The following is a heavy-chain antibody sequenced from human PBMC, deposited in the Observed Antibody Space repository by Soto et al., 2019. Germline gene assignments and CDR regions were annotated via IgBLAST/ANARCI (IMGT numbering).Heavy chain of an antibody. D-gene: IGHD4-4*01. CDR1: GGSFSGYY. Sequence: SETLSLTCAVYGGSFSGYYWSWIRQPPGKGLEWIGEINHSGSTNYNPSLKSRVTISVDTSKNQFSLKLSSVTAADTAVYYCASVENTVDYFDEWGQGTLVTVSS. J-gene: IGHJ4*02. CDR3: ASVENTVDYFDE. CDR2: INHSGST. V-gene: IGHV4-34*01.